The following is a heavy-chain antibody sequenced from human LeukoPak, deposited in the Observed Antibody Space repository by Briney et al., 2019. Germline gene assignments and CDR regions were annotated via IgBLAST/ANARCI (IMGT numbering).Heavy chain of an antibody. CDR3: ARDGWSPDY. Sequence: GGSLRLSSAASGFTFSRYWMSWVRQVPGKGLEWVANIKQDGSEKYYVDSVKGRFTISRDNAKNSLYLQMNSLRAEDTAVYYCARDGWSPDYWGQGTLVTVSS. CDR2: IKQDGSEK. V-gene: IGHV3-7*01. J-gene: IGHJ4*02. CDR1: GFTFSRYW.